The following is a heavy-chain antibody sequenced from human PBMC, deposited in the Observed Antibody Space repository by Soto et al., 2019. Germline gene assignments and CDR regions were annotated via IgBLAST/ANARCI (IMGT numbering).Heavy chain of an antibody. D-gene: IGHD6-13*01. CDR1: AFTFSNYA. CDR3: ARGGIKSDGTRRYYFDR. V-gene: IGHV3-30-3*01. CDR2: MSYDGSRE. J-gene: IGHJ4*02. Sequence: QVQLVESGGGVVQPGRSLRLSCAASAFTFSNYAMHWVRQAPGKGLEWVAVMSYDGSREYYADSVKGRFTISRDNSKNTVCLQMNSLRAEDTAVYSCARGGIKSDGTRRYYFDRWGQGTLVTVSS.